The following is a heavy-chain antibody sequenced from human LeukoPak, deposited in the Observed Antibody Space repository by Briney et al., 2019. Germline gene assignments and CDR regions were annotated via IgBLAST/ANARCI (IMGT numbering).Heavy chain of an antibody. V-gene: IGHV3-23*01. J-gene: IGHJ2*01. Sequence: AGGSLRLSCVASGVTLSNYAMSWARQAPGKGLEWVSGISSSGSGGNTYYAASVKGRFTISRDSSRNTLFLHMNTLRAEDTAIYYCAKDRTVGASYWYFDLWGRGTLLTVSS. CDR2: ISSSGSGGNT. CDR1: GVTLSNYA. CDR3: AKDRTVGASYWYFDL. D-gene: IGHD1-26*01.